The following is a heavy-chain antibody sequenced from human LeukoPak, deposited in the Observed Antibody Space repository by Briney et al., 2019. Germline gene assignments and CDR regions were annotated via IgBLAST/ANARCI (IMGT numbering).Heavy chain of an antibody. CDR1: GGTFSSYA. CDR2: IIPIFGTA. J-gene: IGHJ4*02. V-gene: IGHV1-69*13. Sequence: SVKVSCKASGGTFSSYAISWVRQAPGQGLEWMGGIIPIFGTANYAQKFQGRVTITADESTSTAYMELSSLRSEDTAVYYCARVVTIFGVDPLGYWGQGTLVTVSS. CDR3: ARVVTIFGVDPLGY. D-gene: IGHD3-3*01.